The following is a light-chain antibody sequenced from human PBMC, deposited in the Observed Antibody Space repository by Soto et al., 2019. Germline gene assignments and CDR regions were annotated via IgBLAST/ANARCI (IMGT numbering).Light chain of an antibody. CDR3: QHYNSYSRT. J-gene: IGKJ1*01. V-gene: IGKV1-5*03. CDR1: QSIDSW. Sequence: DIQMTQSPSTLSASIGDRVTITCRATQSIDSWLAWYQQKQGKAPKLLIYKASSLQTGVPSRFIGSGSGTEFTLTISSLQPDDFATYYCQHYNSYSRTFGQGTKVEVK. CDR2: KAS.